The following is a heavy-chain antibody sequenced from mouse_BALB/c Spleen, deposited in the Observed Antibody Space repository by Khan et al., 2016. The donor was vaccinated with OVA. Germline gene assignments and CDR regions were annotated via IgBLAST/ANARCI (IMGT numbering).Heavy chain of an antibody. V-gene: IGHV1S81*02. CDR1: GYTFTSYY. CDR2: INPRNGDT. J-gene: IGHJ3*01. Sequence: VQLQESGAELVKPGASVKLSCKASGYTFTSYYMYWVKQRPGQGLEWIGEINPRNGDTNFNEQFKSKATLTVDKSSSTAYMQLSSLTSEYSAVFYCTRSGYGCFAYWGQGTLVTVSA. CDR3: TRSGYGCFAY. D-gene: IGHD2-10*02.